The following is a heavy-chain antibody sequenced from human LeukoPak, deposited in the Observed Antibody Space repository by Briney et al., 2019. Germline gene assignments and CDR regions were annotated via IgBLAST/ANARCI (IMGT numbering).Heavy chain of an antibody. CDR1: GFTFSNAW. Sequence: SGGSLRLSCAASGFTFSNAWMSWVRQAPGKGLEWVGRIKSKTDGGTTDYAAPVKGRFTISRDDSKNTLYLRMNSLKTEDTAVYYCTTDPYCGGDCRDYWGQGTLVTVSS. V-gene: IGHV3-15*01. D-gene: IGHD2-21*02. CDR2: IKSKTDGGTT. CDR3: TTDPYCGGDCRDY. J-gene: IGHJ4*02.